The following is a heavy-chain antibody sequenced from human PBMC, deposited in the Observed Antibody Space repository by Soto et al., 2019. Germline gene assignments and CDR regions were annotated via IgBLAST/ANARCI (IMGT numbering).Heavy chain of an antibody. CDR1: GFTFSNAW. D-gene: IGHD2-2*01. V-gene: IGHV3-15*01. CDR3: TTDSSSWAYYYYYGMDV. Sequence: GGSLRLSCTVSGFTFSNAWMTWVRQAPGKGLEWVGRIKSKTDDGTTDYAAPVKGRFTISRDDSRNTLYLQMSSLKTEDTAVYYCTTDSSSWAYYYYYGMDVWGQGTTVTVSS. J-gene: IGHJ6*02. CDR2: IKSKTDDGTT.